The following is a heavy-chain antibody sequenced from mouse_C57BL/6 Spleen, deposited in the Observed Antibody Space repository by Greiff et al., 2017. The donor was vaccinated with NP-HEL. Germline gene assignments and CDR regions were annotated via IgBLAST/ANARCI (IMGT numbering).Heavy chain of an antibody. CDR3: ANDGWFAY. V-gene: IGHV1-26*01. Sequence: VQLQQSGPELVKPGASVKISCKASGYTFTDYYMNWVKQSHGKSLEWIGDINPNNGGTSYNQQFKGKATLTVDKSSSTAYMELRSLTSEDSAVYYCANDGWFAYWGQGTLVTVSA. D-gene: IGHD2-12*01. CDR2: INPNNGGT. CDR1: GYTFTDYY. J-gene: IGHJ3*01.